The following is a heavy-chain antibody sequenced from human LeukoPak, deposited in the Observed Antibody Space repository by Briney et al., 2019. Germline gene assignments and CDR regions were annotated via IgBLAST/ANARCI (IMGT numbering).Heavy chain of an antibody. CDR2: INHSGST. J-gene: IGHJ4*02. V-gene: IGHV4-34*01. Sequence: SETLSLTCAVYGGSFSGYYWSWIRQPPGKGLEWIGEINHSGSTNYNPSLKSRVTISVDTSTNQFSLKLRSVTAADTAVYYCARGQIWFGDPREYWGQGTLVTVSS. CDR3: ARGQIWFGDPREY. CDR1: GGSFSGYY. D-gene: IGHD3-10*01.